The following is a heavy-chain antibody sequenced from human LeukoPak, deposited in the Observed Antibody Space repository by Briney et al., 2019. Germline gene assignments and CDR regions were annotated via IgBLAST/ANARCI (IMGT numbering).Heavy chain of an antibody. Sequence: GGSLRLSCAASGFTFSSYGMHWVRQAPGKGLEWVAVISYDGSNKYYADSVKGRFTISRDNSKNTLYLQMNSLRAEDTAVYYCAKHTGGWYYYGMDVWGKGTTDTVSS. V-gene: IGHV3-30*18. J-gene: IGHJ6*04. CDR2: ISYDGSNK. CDR1: GFTFSSYG. CDR3: AKHTGGWYYYGMDV. D-gene: IGHD3-10*01.